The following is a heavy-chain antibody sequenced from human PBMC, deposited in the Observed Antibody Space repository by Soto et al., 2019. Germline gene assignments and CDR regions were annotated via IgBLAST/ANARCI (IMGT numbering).Heavy chain of an antibody. CDR1: GGSISSGGYY. V-gene: IGHV4-31*03. J-gene: IGHJ4*02. Sequence: PSETLSLTCTVSGGSISSGGYYWSWIRQHPGKGLEWIGYIYYSGSTYYNPSLKSRVTISVDTSKNQFSLKLSSVTAADTAVYYCAREFSWGTPDYWGQGTLVTVSS. D-gene: IGHD3-16*01. CDR3: AREFSWGTPDY. CDR2: IYYSGST.